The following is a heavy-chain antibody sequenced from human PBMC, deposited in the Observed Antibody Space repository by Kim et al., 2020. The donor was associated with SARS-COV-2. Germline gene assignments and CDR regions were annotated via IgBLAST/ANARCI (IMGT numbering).Heavy chain of an antibody. CDR1: GGSISSYY. Sequence: SETLSLTCTVSGGSISSYYWSWIRQPPGKGLEWIGYIYYSGSTNYNPSLKSRVTISVDTSKNQFSLKLSSVTAADTAVYYCARDRRGVGATTYYYYYGMDVWGQGTTVTVSS. V-gene: IGHV4-59*01. D-gene: IGHD1-26*01. CDR3: ARDRRGVGATTYYYYYGMDV. J-gene: IGHJ6*02. CDR2: IYYSGST.